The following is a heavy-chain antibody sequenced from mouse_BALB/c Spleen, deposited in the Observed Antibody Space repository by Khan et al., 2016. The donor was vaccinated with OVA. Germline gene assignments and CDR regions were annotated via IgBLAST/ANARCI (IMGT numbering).Heavy chain of an antibody. CDR1: GFTFSSFG. CDR2: INRGGTPF. D-gene: IGHD4-1*01. CDR3: ARGNWAY. J-gene: IGHJ2*01. V-gene: IGHV5-17*02. Sequence: EVKVVESGGGLVQPGGSRKLSCAASGFTFSSFGMHWVRQAPEKGLEWAASINRGGTPFYYADPGKGRFTISRDNPKNTLFLQMTSLRSEDTAMYYCARGNWAYWGQGTTLTVSS.